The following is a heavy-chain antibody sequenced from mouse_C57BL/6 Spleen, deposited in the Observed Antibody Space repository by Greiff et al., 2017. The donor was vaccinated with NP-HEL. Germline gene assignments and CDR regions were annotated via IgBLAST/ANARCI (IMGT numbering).Heavy chain of an antibody. CDR1: GYAFSSSW. V-gene: IGHV1-82*01. CDR2: IYPGDGDT. Sequence: QVQLQQSGPELVKPGASVKISCKASGYAFSSSWMNWVKQRPGKGLEWIGRIYPGDGDTNSNGKFKGKATLTADKSSSTAYMQLSSLTSEDSAVYFCAREHYGNYLRSMDYWGQGTSVTVSS. J-gene: IGHJ4*01. D-gene: IGHD2-1*01. CDR3: AREHYGNYLRSMDY.